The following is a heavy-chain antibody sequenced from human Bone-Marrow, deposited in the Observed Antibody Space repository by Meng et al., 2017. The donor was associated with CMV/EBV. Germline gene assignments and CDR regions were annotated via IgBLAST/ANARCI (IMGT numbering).Heavy chain of an antibody. CDR3: AREGYCTSANCPRWLDP. D-gene: IGHD2-2*01. J-gene: IGHJ5*02. CDR2: INAGNGNT. Sequence: QVQLVQSGAEVKRPGASVKVSCKASGFTFTSYAIHWVRQAPGQRREWMGWINAGNGNTIYSQKFQGRVTFTRDTSANTAYMELSSLRSEDTAVYYCAREGYCTSANCPRWLDPWGQGTLVTVSS. V-gene: IGHV1-3*01. CDR1: GFTFTSYA.